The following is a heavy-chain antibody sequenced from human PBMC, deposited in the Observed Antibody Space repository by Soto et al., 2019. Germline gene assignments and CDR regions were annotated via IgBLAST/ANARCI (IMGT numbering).Heavy chain of an antibody. J-gene: IGHJ6*02. CDR3: ARHYCSGGSCYRYYYYGMDV. CDR2: ISGSGGST. V-gene: IGHV3-23*01. CDR1: GFTFSSYA. Sequence: GGSLRLSCAASGFTFSSYAMSWVRQAPGKGLEWVSAISGSGGSTYYADSVKGRFTISRDNSKNTLYLQMNSLRAEDTAVYYCARHYCSGGSCYRYYYYGMDVWGQGTTVTVSS. D-gene: IGHD2-15*01.